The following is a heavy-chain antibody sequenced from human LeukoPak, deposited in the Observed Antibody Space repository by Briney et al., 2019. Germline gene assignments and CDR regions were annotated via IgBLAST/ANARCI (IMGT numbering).Heavy chain of an antibody. D-gene: IGHD3-3*01. V-gene: IGHV3-9*03. J-gene: IGHJ4*02. Sequence: PGGSLRLFCAASGFTFSSYAMSWVRQAPGKGLEWVSGISWNSGSIGYADSVKGRFTISRDNAKNSLYLQMNSLRAEDMALYYCAKDISFRIPIGVAGFDYWGQGTLVTVSS. CDR2: ISWNSGSI. CDR1: GFTFSSYA. CDR3: AKDISFRIPIGVAGFDY.